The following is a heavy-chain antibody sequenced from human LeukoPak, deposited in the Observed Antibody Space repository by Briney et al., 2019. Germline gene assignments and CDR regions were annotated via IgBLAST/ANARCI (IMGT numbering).Heavy chain of an antibody. V-gene: IGHV4-31*03. D-gene: IGHD3-3*01. J-gene: IGHJ4*02. CDR3: ASLESYFDY. CDR1: GGSISSGGYY. CDR2: IFSSAST. Sequence: SETLSLTCTVSGGSISSGGYYWSWIRQHPGKGLEWLGSIFSSASTIYNPSLKSRVIISVDTTKNQFSLKLSSVTAADTAVYYCASLESYFDYWGQGTLVTVSS.